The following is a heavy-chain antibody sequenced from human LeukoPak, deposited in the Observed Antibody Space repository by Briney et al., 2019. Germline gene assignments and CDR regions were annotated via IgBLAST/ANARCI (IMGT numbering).Heavy chain of an antibody. CDR3: AKGSGSGWGAVWYFDY. CDR2: ISGSGGST. D-gene: IGHD6-19*01. Sequence: GGSLRLSCAASGFTFSSYAMSWVRQAPGKGLEWVSAISGSGGSTYYADSVKGRFTISRDNSKNTLYLQMNSLRAEDTAVYYCAKGSGSGWGAVWYFDYWGQGTLVTVSS. V-gene: IGHV3-23*01. CDR1: GFTFSSYA. J-gene: IGHJ4*02.